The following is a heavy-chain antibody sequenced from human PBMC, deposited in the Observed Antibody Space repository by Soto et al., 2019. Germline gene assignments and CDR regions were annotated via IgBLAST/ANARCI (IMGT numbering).Heavy chain of an antibody. V-gene: IGHV4-39*01. CDR2: IYYSGST. CDR3: ASASGSYYEVWDY. Sequence: QLQLQESGPGLVKPSETLSLTCTVSGGSISSSSYYWGWIRQPPGKGLEWIGSIYYSGSTYYNPSLXXXXXXXXXXXXXXXXXXXXXXXXXXTAVYYCASASGSYYEVWDYWGQGTLVTVSS. CDR1: GGSISSSSYY. J-gene: IGHJ4*02. D-gene: IGHD1-26*01.